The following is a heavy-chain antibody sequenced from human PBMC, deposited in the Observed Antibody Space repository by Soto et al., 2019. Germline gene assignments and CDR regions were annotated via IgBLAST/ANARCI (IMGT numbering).Heavy chain of an antibody. J-gene: IGHJ6*02. CDR1: GFTVDDYA. CDR3: EKVSGHSYYDSSGYYYYYCYGMDV. D-gene: IGHD3-22*01. CDR2: ISGDGGST. Sequence: GGSLRLSCAASGFTVDDYAMHWVRQAPGKGLEWVSLISGDGGSTYYADSVKGRFTISRDNSKNSLYLQMNSLRTEDTALYYCEKVSGHSYYDSSGYYYYYCYGMDVWGQGTPVTVSS. V-gene: IGHV3-43*02.